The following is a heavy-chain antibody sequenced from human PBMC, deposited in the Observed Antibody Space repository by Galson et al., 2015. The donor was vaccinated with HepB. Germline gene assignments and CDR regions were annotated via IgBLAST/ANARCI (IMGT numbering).Heavy chain of an antibody. CDR1: GFTFSDYY. Sequence: SLRLSCAASGFTFSDYYMSWIRQAPGKGLEWVSYISSSSSYTNYADSVKGRFTISRDNAKNSLYLQMNSLRAEDTAVYYCARATGATPEYFQHWGQGTLVTVSS. CDR3: ARATGATPEYFQH. V-gene: IGHV3-11*05. J-gene: IGHJ1*01. D-gene: IGHD2-15*01. CDR2: ISSSSSYT.